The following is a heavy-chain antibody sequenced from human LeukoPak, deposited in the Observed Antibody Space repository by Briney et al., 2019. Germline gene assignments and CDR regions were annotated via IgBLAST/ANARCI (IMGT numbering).Heavy chain of an antibody. CDR3: ARDLSPIVARRDYYGMDV. CDR1: GFTFSSYS. J-gene: IGHJ6*02. V-gene: IGHV3-21*01. Sequence: GGSLRLSCAASGFTFSSYSMNWVRQAPGKGLEWVSSISSSSSYIYYADSVKGRFTISRDNAKNSLYLQMNSLRAEDTAVYYCARDLSPIVARRDYYGMDVWGQGTTVTVSS. D-gene: IGHD3-22*01. CDR2: ISSSSSYI.